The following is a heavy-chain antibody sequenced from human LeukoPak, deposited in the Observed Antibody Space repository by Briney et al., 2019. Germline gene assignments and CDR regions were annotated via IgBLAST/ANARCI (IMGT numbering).Heavy chain of an antibody. V-gene: IGHV3-48*04. J-gene: IGHJ4*02. CDR2: ISSSSSTI. D-gene: IGHD3-10*01. Sequence: GGSLRLSCAASGFTFSSYSMNWVRQAPGKGLEGVSYISSSSSTIYYADSVKGRFTISRDNAKNSLYLQMNSLRAEDTAVYYSEKRGSGSGTFDFWGQGTLVTVSP. CDR1: GFTFSSYS. CDR3: EKRGSGSGTFDF.